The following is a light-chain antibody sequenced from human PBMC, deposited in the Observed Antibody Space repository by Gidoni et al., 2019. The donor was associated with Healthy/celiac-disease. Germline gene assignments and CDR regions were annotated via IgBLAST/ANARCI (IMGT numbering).Light chain of an antibody. CDR3: QAWDSHVV. CDR1: KLGDKY. Sequence: SYELTQPPSVSVSPGQTASITCSGDKLGDKYACWYQQKPGQSPVLVIYQDSKRPSGIPVRFSVSNSGNTATLTISGTQAMDEADYYCQAWDSHVVFGGGTKLTVL. CDR2: QDS. J-gene: IGLJ2*01. V-gene: IGLV3-1*01.